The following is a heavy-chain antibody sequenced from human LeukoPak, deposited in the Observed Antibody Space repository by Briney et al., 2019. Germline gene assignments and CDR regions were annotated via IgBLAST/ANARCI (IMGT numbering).Heavy chain of an antibody. CDR1: GFTFGRYA. V-gene: IGHV3-64*02. D-gene: IGHD3-22*01. Sequence: PGGSLRLSCAISGFTFGRYAMYWVRQAPGKGLEFVSGISSDGGSTYYADSVKGRFTISRDNSKNTLFLQMGSLRPEDMAVYFCAGNCYDTTGPFAAFDIWGQGTMVTVSS. J-gene: IGHJ3*02. CDR2: ISSDGGST. CDR3: AGNCYDTTGPFAAFDI.